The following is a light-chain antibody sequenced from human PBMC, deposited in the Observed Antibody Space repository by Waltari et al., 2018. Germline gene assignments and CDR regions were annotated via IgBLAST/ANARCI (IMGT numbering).Light chain of an antibody. CDR1: SGQSSYA. V-gene: IGLV4-69*01. CDR3: QTWGTGTWV. CDR2: LSSDGSH. Sequence: QFVLTQSTSASAPQGASLNLTCTLISGQSSYAITWLQQQAEKGLRYLMRLSSDGSHSKGDGIPDRFSGSSSGAERYLTSSSLQCEDEADYYCQTWGTGTWVFGGGTKRTVL. J-gene: IGLJ3*02.